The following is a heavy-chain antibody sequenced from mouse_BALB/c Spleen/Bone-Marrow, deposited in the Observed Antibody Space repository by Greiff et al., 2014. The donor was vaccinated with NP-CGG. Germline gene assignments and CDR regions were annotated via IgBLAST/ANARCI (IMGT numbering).Heavy chain of an antibody. V-gene: IGHV1S81*02. J-gene: IGHJ4*01. CDR1: GCIFTSYY. CDR3: SWGRRDALDY. CDR2: INPSNGGT. Sequence: QVQLKESGAELVKPGASVKLSCKASGCIFTSYYMYWVKQRPGQGLEWFGEINPSNGGTNFNEKFKNKATLTVDKSSSTAYTQLSSLTSEDSAVYYCSWGRRDALDYWGQGTSVTVSP.